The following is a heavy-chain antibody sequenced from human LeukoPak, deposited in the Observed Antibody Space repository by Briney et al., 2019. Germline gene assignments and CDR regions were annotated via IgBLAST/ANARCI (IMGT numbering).Heavy chain of an antibody. D-gene: IGHD4-17*01. CDR2: ISSDGSNT. J-gene: IGHJ5*02. Sequence: GGSLRLSCAASGFTFSSHWMHWVRQVPGKGLVWVSRISSDGSNTRYADSVKGRFTISRDNAKNTLYLQMNSLRAEDTAVYYCARGVNGDSRFDPWGQGTLVTVSS. CDR3: ARGVNGDSRFDP. V-gene: IGHV3-74*01. CDR1: GFTFSSHW.